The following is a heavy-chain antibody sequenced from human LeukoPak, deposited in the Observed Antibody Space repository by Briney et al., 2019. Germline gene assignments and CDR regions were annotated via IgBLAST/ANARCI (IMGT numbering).Heavy chain of an antibody. J-gene: IGHJ4*02. Sequence: PGEALEISCQGSGSIFTSYWIGWGRQLPGKGLEWMGIIYPGDSDTRYSPSFQGQVTISADKSISTAYLQWSSLKASDTAMYYCARLDDFWSGYSNFDYWGQGTLVTVSS. CDR3: ARLDDFWSGYSNFDY. CDR2: IYPGDSDT. CDR1: GSIFTSYW. D-gene: IGHD3-3*01. V-gene: IGHV5-51*01.